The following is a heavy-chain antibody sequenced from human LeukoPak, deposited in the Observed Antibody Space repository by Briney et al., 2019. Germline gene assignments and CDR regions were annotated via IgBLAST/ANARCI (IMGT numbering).Heavy chain of an antibody. CDR3: ALASGDYVVTLDY. CDR2: IYYSGST. Sequence: SETLSLTCTVSGGSISSYYWSWIRQPPGKGLEWIGYIYYSGSTNYNPSLKSRVTISVDTSKNQFSLKLSSVTAADTAVYYCALASGDYVVTLDYWGQGTLVTVSS. V-gene: IGHV4-59*01. J-gene: IGHJ4*02. CDR1: GGSISSYY. D-gene: IGHD4-17*01.